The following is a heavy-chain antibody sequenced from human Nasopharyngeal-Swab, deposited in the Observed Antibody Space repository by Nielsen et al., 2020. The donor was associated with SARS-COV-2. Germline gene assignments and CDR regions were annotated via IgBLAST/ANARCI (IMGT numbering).Heavy chain of an antibody. CDR3: ATADPAGSPSVWFDY. CDR2: INPSGGST. CDR1: GYTFTSYY. D-gene: IGHD1-14*01. J-gene: IGHJ4*02. V-gene: IGHV1-46*01. Sequence: ASVKVSCKASGYTFTSYYMHRVRQAPGQGLEWMGIINPSGGSTSYAQKFQGRVTMTEATSTDTAYMELSSLRSEDTAVYYCATADPAGSPSVWFDYWGQGTLVTVSS.